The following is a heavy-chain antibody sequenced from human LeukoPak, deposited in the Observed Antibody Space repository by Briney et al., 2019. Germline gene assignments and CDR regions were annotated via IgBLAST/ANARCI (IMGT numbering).Heavy chain of an antibody. D-gene: IGHD1-26*01. V-gene: IGHV1-69*05. J-gene: IGHJ5*02. Sequence: SVKVSCKASGGTFSSYGINWVRQAPGQGLEWMGGINPIFGSANYAQRFQGRVTITTDESTSTAYMELSSLGSDDTAVYYCARDSYPVGVTPNWFDPWGQGTLVAVSS. CDR3: ARDSYPVGVTPNWFDP. CDR2: INPIFGSA. CDR1: GGTFSSYG.